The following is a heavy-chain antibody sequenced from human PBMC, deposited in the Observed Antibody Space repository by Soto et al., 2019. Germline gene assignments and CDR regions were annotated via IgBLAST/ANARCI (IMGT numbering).Heavy chain of an antibody. D-gene: IGHD3-10*01. J-gene: IGHJ6*02. CDR2: ISGSGGST. V-gene: IGHV3-23*01. CDR1: GFTFSSYA. Sequence: GGSLRLSCAAFGFTFSSYAMSWVRQAPGKGLEWVSAISGSGGSTYYADSVKGRFTISRDNSKNTLYLQMNSLRAEDTAVYYCAKVFYPVGAPGYYYGMDVWGQGTTVTVSS. CDR3: AKVFYPVGAPGYYYGMDV.